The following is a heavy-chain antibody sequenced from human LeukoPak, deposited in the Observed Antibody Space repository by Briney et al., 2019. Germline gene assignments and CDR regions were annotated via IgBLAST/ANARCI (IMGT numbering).Heavy chain of an antibody. Sequence: GGGLRVSCAASGFTFSGDIVSWGRQGPGKGLEWVSYIISSRIYIYYAESVRGGVTISRDNAKSPLYLQMNSLRAEDPAVYYCASGVTPSNPVMGDYYYRMDVWGQGPTVPVSS. CDR2: IISSRIYI. CDR1: GFTFSGDI. CDR3: ASGVTPSNPVMGDYYYRMDV. J-gene: IGHJ6*02. D-gene: IGHD4-23*01. V-gene: IGHV3-21*01.